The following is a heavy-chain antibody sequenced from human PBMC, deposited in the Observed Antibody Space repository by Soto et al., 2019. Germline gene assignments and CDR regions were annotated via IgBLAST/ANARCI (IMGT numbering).Heavy chain of an antibody. J-gene: IGHJ6*02. CDR2: IIPFLSAT. CDR3: ARGEADYGDFGSMDV. CDR1: GGHFDRFA. Sequence: QVQLVQSGAEVKKPGSSVKVSCRASGGHFDRFALSWLRQAHGQGLEWMGGIIPFLSATTYAHKFQGRVTITADESANTLYLELRSLTSDDTAVYYCARGEADYGDFGSMDVWGQGTSVTVSS. D-gene: IGHD4-17*01. V-gene: IGHV1-69*01.